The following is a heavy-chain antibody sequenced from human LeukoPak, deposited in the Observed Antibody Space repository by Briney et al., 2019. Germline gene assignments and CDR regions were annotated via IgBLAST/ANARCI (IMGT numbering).Heavy chain of an antibody. D-gene: IGHD3-22*01. CDR3: ARSFNRGAMIVVRPGAFDI. CDR2: ISAYNGNT. V-gene: IGHV1-18*01. J-gene: IGHJ3*02. Sequence: APVTVSCKASGYTFTSYGISWVRQAPGQGLEWMGWISAYNGNTNYAQKLQGRVTMTTDTSTSTAYMELRSLRSDDTAVYYCARSFNRGAMIVVRPGAFDIWGQGTMVTVSS. CDR1: GYTFTSYG.